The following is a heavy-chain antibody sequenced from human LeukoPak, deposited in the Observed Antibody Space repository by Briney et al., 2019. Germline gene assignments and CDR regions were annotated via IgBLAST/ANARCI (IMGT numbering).Heavy chain of an antibody. Sequence: PSETLSLTCTVSGGSISSSSYYWGWIRQPPGKGLEWIGSIYYSGSTYYNPSLKSRVTISVDTSKNQFSLKLSSVTAADTAVYYCARGDPGILSYYYYYYYMDVWGKGTTVTISS. CDR3: ARGDPGILSYYYYYYYMDV. CDR2: IYYSGST. V-gene: IGHV4-39*01. CDR1: GGSISSSSYY. D-gene: IGHD6-13*01. J-gene: IGHJ6*03.